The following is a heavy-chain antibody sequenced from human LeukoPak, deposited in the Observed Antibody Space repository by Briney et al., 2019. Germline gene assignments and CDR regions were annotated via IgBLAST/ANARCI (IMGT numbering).Heavy chain of an antibody. CDR1: GFTFSDYY. Sequence: GGSLRLSCAASGFTFSDYYMSWIRQAPGKGLEWVSYISSSGSTIYYADSVKGRFTISRDNAKNSLYLQMNSLRAEDTAVYYCARVFWGDSEEYCSSTSCQGGVYFDYWGQGTLVTVSS. CDR3: ARVFWGDSEEYCSSTSCQGGVYFDY. J-gene: IGHJ4*02. V-gene: IGHV3-11*01. CDR2: ISSSGSTI. D-gene: IGHD2-2*01.